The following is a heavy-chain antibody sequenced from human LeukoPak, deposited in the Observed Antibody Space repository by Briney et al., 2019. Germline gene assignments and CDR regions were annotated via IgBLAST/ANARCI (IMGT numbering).Heavy chain of an antibody. J-gene: IGHJ4*02. CDR1: GFTFSDYY. CDR3: ATYRQVLLPFES. CDR2: IFPSGGEI. Sequence: GGSLRLSCAASGFTFSDYYMDWVRQAPGKGLEWVSSIFPSGGEIHYADSVRGRFTISRDNSKSTLSLQMNSLRAEDTAIYYCATYRQVLLPFESWGQGTLVTVSS. V-gene: IGHV3-23*01. D-gene: IGHD2-8*02.